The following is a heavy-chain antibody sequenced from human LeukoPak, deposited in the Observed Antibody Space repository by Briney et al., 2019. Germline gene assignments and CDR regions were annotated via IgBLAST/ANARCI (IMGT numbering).Heavy chain of an antibody. D-gene: IGHD6-19*01. CDR3: ARDAPYIAVAGTADY. J-gene: IGHJ4*02. Sequence: GGSLRFSCAASGFTFSSYSMSWVRQAPGKGLEWVSSISSSSSYIYYADSVKGRFTISRDNAKNSLYLQMNSLRAEDTAVYYCARDAPYIAVAGTADYWGQGTLVTVSS. CDR2: ISSSSSYI. V-gene: IGHV3-21*01. CDR1: GFTFSSYS.